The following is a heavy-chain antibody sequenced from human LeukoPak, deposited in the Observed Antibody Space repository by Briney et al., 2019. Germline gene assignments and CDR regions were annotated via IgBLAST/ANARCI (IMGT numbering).Heavy chain of an antibody. D-gene: IGHD5-12*01. CDR2: IYYSGST. J-gene: IGHJ5*02. Sequence: SETLSLTCTVSGGSIRSGDYSWNWIRQHPGKGLEWIGYIYYSGSTYYNPSLKSRVTISVDTSKNQFSLKLSSVTAADTAVYYCARVSGPSWFDPWGQGTLVTVSS. CDR1: GGSIRSGDYS. V-gene: IGHV4-31*03. CDR3: ARVSGPSWFDP.